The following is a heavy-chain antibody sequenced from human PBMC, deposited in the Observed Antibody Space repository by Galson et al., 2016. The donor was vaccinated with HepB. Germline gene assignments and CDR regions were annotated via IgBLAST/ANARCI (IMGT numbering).Heavy chain of an antibody. CDR3: ARDGYYYDSRSNAFDI. CDR2: IWYDGSNK. D-gene: IGHD3-22*01. Sequence: SLRLSCAASGFTFSRYALHWVRQAPGQGLEWVAAIWYDGSNKYYADSVKGRFPISRDYSKNTLYLQMNSLRAEDTAVYSCARDGYYYDSRSNAFDIWGQGTRVTVSS. CDR1: GFTFSRYA. V-gene: IGHV3-33*08. J-gene: IGHJ3*02.